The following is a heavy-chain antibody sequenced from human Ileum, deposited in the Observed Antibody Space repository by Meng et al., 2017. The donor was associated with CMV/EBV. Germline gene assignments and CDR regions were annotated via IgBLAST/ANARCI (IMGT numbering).Heavy chain of an antibody. CDR1: GFTFNNAW. Sequence: GGSLRLSCGASGFTFNNAWMHWVRQAPGKGLEWLGLIKSKIDGGTKDYAAPEKGSFTIARDDSKNTLYLQMNSLKTEDTAVYYCATDPAYYASSPFDFWGQGTLVTVSS. J-gene: IGHJ4*02. D-gene: IGHD3-22*01. CDR2: IKSKIDGGTK. CDR3: ATDPAYYASSPFDF. V-gene: IGHV3-15*01.